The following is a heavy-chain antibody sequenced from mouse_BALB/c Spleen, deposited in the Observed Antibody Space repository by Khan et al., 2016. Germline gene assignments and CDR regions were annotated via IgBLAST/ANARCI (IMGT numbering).Heavy chain of an antibody. J-gene: IGHJ3*01. V-gene: IGHV3-2*02. D-gene: IGHD2-3*01. CDR3: AYDGYYAWFSY. Sequence: EVQLQESGPGLVKPSQSLSLTCTVTGYSITSDYAWNWIRQFPGNKLEWMGYITYSGLTYYNPSLKSRISITRDTSKNPFFLQLLSVTTEDTATYYWAYDGYYAWFSYWGQGTLVTISA. CDR2: ITYSGLT. CDR1: GYSITSDYA.